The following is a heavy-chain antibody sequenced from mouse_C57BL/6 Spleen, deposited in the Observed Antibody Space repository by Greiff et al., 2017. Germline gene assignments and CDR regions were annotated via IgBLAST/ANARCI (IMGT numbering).Heavy chain of an antibody. D-gene: IGHD1-1*01. CDR2: IDPSDSYT. CDR3: TRGITTVVATGAMDY. CDR1: GYTFTSYW. Sequence: QVQLQQPGAELVLPGASVKLSCKASGYTFTSYWMHWVKQRPGQGLEWIGEIDPSDSYTNYNQKFKGKSTLTVDKSSSTAYRQLSSLTSEDSAVYYCTRGITTVVATGAMDYWGQGTSVTVSS. J-gene: IGHJ4*01. V-gene: IGHV1-69*01.